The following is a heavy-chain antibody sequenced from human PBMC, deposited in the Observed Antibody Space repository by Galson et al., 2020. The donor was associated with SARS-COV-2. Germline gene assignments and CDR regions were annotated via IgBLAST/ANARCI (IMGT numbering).Heavy chain of an antibody. J-gene: IGHJ4*02. Sequence: GGSLRLSCAASGFTFDDYTMHWVRQAPGKGLEWVSLISWDGGSTYYADSAKGRFTISRDNSKNSLYLQMNSLRTEDTAFYYCAKDSQGYSYEFVYWGQGTLVTVSS. D-gene: IGHD5-18*01. CDR2: ISWDGGST. CDR1: GFTFDDYT. V-gene: IGHV3-43*01. CDR3: AKDSQGYSYEFVY.